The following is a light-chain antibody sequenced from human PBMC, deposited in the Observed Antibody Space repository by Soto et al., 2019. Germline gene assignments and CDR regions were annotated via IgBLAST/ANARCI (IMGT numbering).Light chain of an antibody. CDR1: QSISTN. J-gene: IGKJ2*01. CDR3: QQSYSAPYT. CDR2: AAS. V-gene: IGKV1-39*01. Sequence: DIPMTQSPSSLSASVGDRVTITCRASQSISTNLNWYQQIPGKAPKLLIYAASTLQIGVPSRFRGSGSGTDFTLTISSLQPDDFATYYCQQSYSAPYTFGQGTKLE.